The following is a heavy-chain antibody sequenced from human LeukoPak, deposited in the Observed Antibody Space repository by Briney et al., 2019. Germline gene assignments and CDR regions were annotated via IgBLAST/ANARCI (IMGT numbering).Heavy chain of an antibody. V-gene: IGHV3-66*01. J-gene: IGHJ4*02. Sequence: GGSLRLSCAASGFTVSSNYMSWVRQAPGKGLEWVSVIYSGGSTYYADSVKGRFTISRDNSKNTLYLQMNSLRAEDTAVYYCARDHYGSGSYYNDYWGQGTLVTVSS. CDR1: GFTVSSNY. CDR3: ARDHYGSGSYYNDY. CDR2: IYSGGST. D-gene: IGHD3-10*01.